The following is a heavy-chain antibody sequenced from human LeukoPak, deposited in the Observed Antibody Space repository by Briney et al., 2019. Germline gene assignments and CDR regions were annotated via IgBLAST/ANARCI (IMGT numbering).Heavy chain of an antibody. V-gene: IGHV1-2*02. D-gene: IGHD3-10*01. CDR2: INPNSGGT. J-gene: IGHJ4*02. Sequence: GASVKVSCKASGYTFTGYYMHWVQQAPGQGLEWMGWINPNSGGTNYAQKFQGRVTMTRDTSISTAYMELSRLRSDDTAVYYCARDISGFGELPLYYFDYRGQGTLVTVSS. CDR3: ARDISGFGELPLYYFDY. CDR1: GYTFTGYY.